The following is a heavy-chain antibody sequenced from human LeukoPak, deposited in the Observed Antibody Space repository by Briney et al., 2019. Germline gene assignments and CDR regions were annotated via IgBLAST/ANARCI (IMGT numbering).Heavy chain of an antibody. J-gene: IGHJ3*02. CDR1: GYNFTIHY. D-gene: IGHD7-27*01. V-gene: IGHV5-51*01. CDR3: ARHSHGDDPSDI. CDR2: IYPGDSDT. Sequence: GESLKISCKGSGYNFTIHYIAWVRQMPGKGLEWMGIIYPGDSDTRYSPSFHGQVTISADKSINTAYLQWSSLKASDTAIYYCARHSHGDDPSDIWGQGTVVTVSS.